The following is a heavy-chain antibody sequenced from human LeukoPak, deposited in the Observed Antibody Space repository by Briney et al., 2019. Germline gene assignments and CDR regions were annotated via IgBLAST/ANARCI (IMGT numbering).Heavy chain of an antibody. Sequence: ASETLSLTCTVSGGSISSSSYYWGWIRQPPGKGLEWIGSIYYSGNTYYNPSLKSRVTISVDTSKNQFSLKLSSVTATDTAVYYCARQHPYGGNSFDPWGQGTLVIVSS. V-gene: IGHV4-39*01. CDR3: ARQHPYGGNSFDP. D-gene: IGHD4-23*01. CDR1: GGSISSSSYY. J-gene: IGHJ5*02. CDR2: IYYSGNT.